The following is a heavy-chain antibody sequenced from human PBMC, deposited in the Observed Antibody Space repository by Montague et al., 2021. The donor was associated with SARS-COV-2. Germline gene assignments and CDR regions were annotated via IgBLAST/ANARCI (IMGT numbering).Heavy chain of an antibody. CDR2: ISGSGGST. CDR1: GFTFSSYA. V-gene: IGHV3-23*01. J-gene: IGHJ6*02. Sequence: SLRLSCAASGFTFSSYAMSWVRPAPGKGLEWVSAISGSGGSTYYXXSLKGRFTISRDNSKNTLYLQMNSLRAEDTAVYYCAKVGSSWYHGYYYGMDVWGQGTTVTVSS. CDR3: AKVGSSWYHGYYYGMDV. D-gene: IGHD6-13*01.